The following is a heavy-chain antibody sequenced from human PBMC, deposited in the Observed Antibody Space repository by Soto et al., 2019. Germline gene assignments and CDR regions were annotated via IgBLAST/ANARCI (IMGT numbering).Heavy chain of an antibody. CDR1: GFTFSSNA. J-gene: IGHJ2*01. CDR2: ISYDGSNK. D-gene: IGHD5-18*01. Sequence: QVQLVESGGGVVQPGRSLRISCAASGFTFSSNAMHWVRQAPGKGLEWVAVISYDGSNKYYADSVKGRFTISRDNSKNTRYLQMNSLPSKDTAVFYCARDPLWDTAMVLWYFELWGSGTLVTVSS. V-gene: IGHV3-30-3*01. CDR3: ARDPLWDTAMVLWYFEL.